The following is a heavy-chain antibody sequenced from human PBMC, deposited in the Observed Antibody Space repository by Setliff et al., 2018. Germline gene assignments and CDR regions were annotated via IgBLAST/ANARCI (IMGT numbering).Heavy chain of an antibody. D-gene: IGHD3-3*01. V-gene: IGHV4-34*01. J-gene: IGHJ1*01. CDR1: GGSFSGYY. CDR3: ARTTHYDFWSGYLY. CDR2: IHHSGGT. Sequence: PSETLSLTCAVSGGSFSGYYWSWIRQRPGKGLEWIGEIHHSGGTSYNPSLKSRVTISIGTSKNQFSLNLNSVTAADTAVYFCARTTHYDFWSGYLYWGQGTLVTVSS.